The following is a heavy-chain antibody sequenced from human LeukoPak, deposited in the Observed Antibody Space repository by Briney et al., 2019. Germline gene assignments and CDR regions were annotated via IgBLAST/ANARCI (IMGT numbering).Heavy chain of an antibody. Sequence: ASVKVSCKASGYTFINYVMNWVRQAPGQGLEWMGWINTNTGNPMYAQGITGRFVSSLDTSVSTAYLQINSLEAEDTAMYYCARDVALLNFDFWGQGTLVTVSS. CDR2: INTNTGNP. V-gene: IGHV7-4-1*02. D-gene: IGHD2-8*02. CDR3: ARDVALLNFDF. CDR1: GYTFINYV. J-gene: IGHJ4*02.